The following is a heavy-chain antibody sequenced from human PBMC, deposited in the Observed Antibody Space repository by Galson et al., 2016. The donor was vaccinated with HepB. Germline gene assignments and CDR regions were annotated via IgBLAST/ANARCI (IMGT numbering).Heavy chain of an antibody. Sequence: SLRLSCAASGFTFKSSAMYWVRQAPGKGLEWVAVTSHDGNSNSYADSVKGRFTISRDNSKNTLYLQMNSLRVEDTAVYYCASFGGVIAYDAFDIWGQGTMVTVSS. J-gene: IGHJ3*02. CDR2: TSHDGNSN. V-gene: IGHV3-30-3*01. D-gene: IGHD3-16*02. CDR1: GFTFKSSA. CDR3: ASFGGVIAYDAFDI.